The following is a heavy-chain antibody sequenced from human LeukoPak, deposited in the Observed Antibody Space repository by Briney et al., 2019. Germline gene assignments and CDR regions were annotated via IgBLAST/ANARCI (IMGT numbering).Heavy chain of an antibody. CDR2: IIPIFGTA. J-gene: IGHJ4*02. D-gene: IGHD6-19*01. CDR1: GGTFSSYA. Sequence: GSSVKVSCKASGGTFSSYAISWVRQAPGQGLEWMGGIIPIFGTANYAQKFQGRVTITTDESTSTAYMELSSLRSEDTAVYYCVSSSGWRTEFDYWGQGTLVTVSS. V-gene: IGHV1-69*05. CDR3: VSSSGWRTEFDY.